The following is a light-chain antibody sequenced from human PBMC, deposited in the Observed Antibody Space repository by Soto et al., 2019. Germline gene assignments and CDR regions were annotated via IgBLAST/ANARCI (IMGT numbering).Light chain of an antibody. CDR2: GAS. J-gene: IGKJ1*01. CDR1: QSVSSNY. V-gene: IGKV3-20*01. CDR3: QQYSSFPRT. Sequence: EIVLTQSPGTLSLSPGERATFSCRASQSVSSNYLAWYQQKPGQAPRLLIHGASTRASGIPDRFSGSGSGTDFTLTISRLEPDDFAVYYCQQYSSFPRTFGQGTKVDI.